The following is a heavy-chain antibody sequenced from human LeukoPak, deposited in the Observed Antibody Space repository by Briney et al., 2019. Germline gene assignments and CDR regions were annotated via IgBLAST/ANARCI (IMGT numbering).Heavy chain of an antibody. CDR3: ARVRGPWGDSDW. CDR2: ITSSARSI. Sequence: GGSLRLSCAASGFTFSNYEMNWVRQAPGKGLEWVSHITSSARSISYADSVMGRFSISRDNVKNSLYLQMNSLRADATALYYFARVRGPWGDSDWWGQGTLVTVSS. D-gene: IGHD7-27*01. V-gene: IGHV3-48*03. J-gene: IGHJ4*02. CDR1: GFTFSNYE.